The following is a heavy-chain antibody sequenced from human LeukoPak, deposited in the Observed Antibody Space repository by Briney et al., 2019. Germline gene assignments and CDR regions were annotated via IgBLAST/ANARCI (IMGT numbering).Heavy chain of an antibody. CDR2: ISSSGGST. CDR1: GFILKNNA. CDR3: AKDRVGASPFDS. Sequence: GGSLRLSCAASGFILKNNAMSWVRQSPGKGLEWGGLEWVSTISSSGGSTYYADSVLGRFLISRGISKNTLYLQMDSLRAEDTAVYYCAKDRVGASPFDSWGQGTLVTVS. D-gene: IGHD1-26*01. V-gene: IGHV3-23*01. J-gene: IGHJ4*02.